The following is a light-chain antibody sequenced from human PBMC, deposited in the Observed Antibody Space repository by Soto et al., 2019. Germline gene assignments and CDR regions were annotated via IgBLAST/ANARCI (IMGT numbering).Light chain of an antibody. J-gene: IGKJ1*01. V-gene: IGKV3-20*01. CDR3: QQYGSSSWT. CDR2: GTS. Sequence: EIVLTPSPGTLSLSPGERAPLSCRSSQSVSSSYLAWYQQKPGQAPRLLIYGTSSRATAIPDRFSGSGSGTDFTLTISRLEPEDFAVYYCQQYGSSSWTFGQGTKVEIK. CDR1: QSVSSSY.